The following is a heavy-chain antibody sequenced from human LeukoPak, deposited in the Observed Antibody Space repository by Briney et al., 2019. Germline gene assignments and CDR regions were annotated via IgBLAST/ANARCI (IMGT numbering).Heavy chain of an antibody. CDR2: IRNDGGST. CDR3: VKENPCTGTACYPYYFDY. D-gene: IGHD2-8*02. V-gene: IGHV3-64D*06. J-gene: IGHJ4*02. CDR1: GFTFSTYA. Sequence: GSLRLSCSASGFTFSTYAMHWVRQAPGKGLEYVSAIRNDGGSTYHADSVKGRFTISRDNSKNTLYLQMSSPRVEDTAVYYCVKENPCTGTACYPYYFDYWGQGTPATVSS.